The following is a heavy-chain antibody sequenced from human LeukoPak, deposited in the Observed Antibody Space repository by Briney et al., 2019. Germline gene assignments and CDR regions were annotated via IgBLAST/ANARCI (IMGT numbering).Heavy chain of an antibody. J-gene: IGHJ4*02. V-gene: IGHV3-23*01. CDR2: IGDNGDST. D-gene: IGHD4-23*01. Sequence: GGSLRLSCAASGFTFSSYTMSWVRQAPGKGLEWVSTIGDNGDSTYYADSVKGRFTISRDNSKNTLYLQMNSLRAQDTAVYYCAKYDYGGNPNEYYFDYWGQGTLVTVSS. CDR3: AKYDYGGNPNEYYFDY. CDR1: GFTFSSYT.